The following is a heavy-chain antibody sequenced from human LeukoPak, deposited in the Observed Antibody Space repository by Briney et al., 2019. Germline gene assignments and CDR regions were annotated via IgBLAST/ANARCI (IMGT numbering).Heavy chain of an antibody. CDR1: GYSFTSYW. Sequence: GESLKISCKGSGYSFTSYWIVWLRQMPGKDREWMGIIYPVDSDTRYSPSFQDQVTISADKSISTDYLQWSSLKASDTAMYYCAGPGQLGEYTPYYFDYWGQGTLVTVSS. J-gene: IGHJ4*02. CDR3: AGPGQLGEYTPYYFDY. CDR2: IYPVDSDT. V-gene: IGHV5-51*01. D-gene: IGHD7-27*01.